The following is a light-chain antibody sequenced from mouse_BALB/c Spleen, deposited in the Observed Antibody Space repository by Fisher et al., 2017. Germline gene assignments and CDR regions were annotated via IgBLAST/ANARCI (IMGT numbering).Light chain of an antibody. CDR3: QQHNEYPFT. J-gene: IGKJ4*01. V-gene: IGKV16-104*01. CDR2: SGS. Sequence: MTQSPSYLAASPGETITINCRASKSISKYLAWYQEKPGKTNKLLIYSGSTLQSGIPSRFSGSGSGTDFTLTISSLEPEDFAMYYCQQHNEYPFTFGSGTKLEIK. CDR1: KSISKY.